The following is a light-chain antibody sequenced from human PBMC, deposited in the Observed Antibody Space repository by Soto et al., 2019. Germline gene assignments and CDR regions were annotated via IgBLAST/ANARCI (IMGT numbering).Light chain of an antibody. CDR1: QSVSSSY. V-gene: IGKV3-20*01. Sequence: EIVLTQSPCTLSLSTGERATLSCRASQSVSSSYLAWYQQKPGQAPRLLIYGASSRATGIPDRFSGSGSGTDFTLTISRLEPEDFSDYSSTTESNTLFTFG. CDR2: GAS. CDR3: TTESNTLFT. J-gene: IGKJ4*01.